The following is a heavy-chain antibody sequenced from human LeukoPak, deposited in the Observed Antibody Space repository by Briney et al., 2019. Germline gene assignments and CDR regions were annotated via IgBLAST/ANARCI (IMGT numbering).Heavy chain of an antibody. CDR1: GFTFSSYA. V-gene: IGHV3-48*03. CDR3: ARDRSLWFGVDYYYYGMDV. D-gene: IGHD3-10*01. Sequence: PGGSLRLSCAASGFTFSSYAMSWVRQAPGKRLEWVSYISSSGSTIYYADSVKGRFTISRDNAKNSLYLQMNSLRAEDTAVYYCARDRSLWFGVDYYYYGMDVWGKGTTVTVSS. J-gene: IGHJ6*04. CDR2: ISSSGSTI.